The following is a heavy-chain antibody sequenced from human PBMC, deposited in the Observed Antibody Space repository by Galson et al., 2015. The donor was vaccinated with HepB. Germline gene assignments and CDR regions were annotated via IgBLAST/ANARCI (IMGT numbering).Heavy chain of an antibody. V-gene: IGHV3-30*04. CDR2: ISYDGSNK. CDR1: GFTFSSYA. J-gene: IGHJ4*02. Sequence: LRLSCAASGFTFSSYAMHWVRQAPGKGLEWVAVISYDGSNKYYADSVKGRFTISRDNSKNTLYLQMNSLRAEDTAVYYCARDSDDSSGYLFYWGQGTLVTVSS. CDR3: ARDSDDSSGYLFY. D-gene: IGHD3-22*01.